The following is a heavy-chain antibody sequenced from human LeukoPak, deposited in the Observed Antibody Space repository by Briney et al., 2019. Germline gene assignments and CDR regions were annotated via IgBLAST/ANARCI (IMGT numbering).Heavy chain of an antibody. Sequence: GGSLRLSCSASGFTFSRYAMHWVRQAPGKGLEYVSAISSNGGSTYYANSVKGRFTISRDNSRNTLHLQMSSLRVEDTAVYYCVKDSSSGSYFDYWGQGTLVTVSS. V-gene: IGHV3-64D*06. D-gene: IGHD3-10*01. CDR1: GFTFSRYA. CDR3: VKDSSSGSYFDY. CDR2: ISSNGGST. J-gene: IGHJ4*02.